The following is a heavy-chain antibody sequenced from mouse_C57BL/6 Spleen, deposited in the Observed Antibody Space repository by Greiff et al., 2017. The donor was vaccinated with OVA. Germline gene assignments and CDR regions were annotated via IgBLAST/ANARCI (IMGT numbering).Heavy chain of an antibody. CDR1: GYTFTSYW. Sequence: QVQLQQPGAELVKPGASVKLSCKASGYTFTSYWMHWVKQRPGQGLEWIGMIHPNSGSTNYNEKFKSKATLTVDKSSSTAYMQLSSLTSEDSAVYYCARITTVVGYWYFDVWGTGTTVTVSS. D-gene: IGHD1-1*01. V-gene: IGHV1-64*01. CDR2: IHPNSGST. CDR3: ARITTVVGYWYFDV. J-gene: IGHJ1*03.